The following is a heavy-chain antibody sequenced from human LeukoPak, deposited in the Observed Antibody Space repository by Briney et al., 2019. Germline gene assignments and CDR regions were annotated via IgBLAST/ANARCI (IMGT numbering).Heavy chain of an antibody. Sequence: GGSLRLSCSASGFTFSTYTMHWVRQAPGKGLEYVSAISSKGGSTYYADSVKGRFTISRDNSKNTLYLQMSSLRAEDTAVYYCVKDGRPDYYDSSGFIENIDYWGQGTLVTVSS. J-gene: IGHJ4*02. CDR2: ISSKGGST. V-gene: IGHV3-64D*09. CDR3: VKDGRPDYYDSSGFIENIDY. D-gene: IGHD3-22*01. CDR1: GFTFSTYT.